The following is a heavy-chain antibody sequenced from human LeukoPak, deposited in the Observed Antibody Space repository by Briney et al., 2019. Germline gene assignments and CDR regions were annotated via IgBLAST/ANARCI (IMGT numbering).Heavy chain of an antibody. CDR2: IYPDDSDT. CDR3: ARLDYGANLRGDAFDI. J-gene: IGHJ3*02. D-gene: IGHD4/OR15-4a*01. V-gene: IGHV5-51*01. Sequence: GEPLKISCKGSGYTFTIYWIGWVRQLPGKGWEWMGIIYPDDSDTRYSRSFQGQVTISADKSINTAYLQWSSLKASHTAMYYCARLDYGANLRGDAFDIWGQGTMVTVSS. CDR1: GYTFTIYW.